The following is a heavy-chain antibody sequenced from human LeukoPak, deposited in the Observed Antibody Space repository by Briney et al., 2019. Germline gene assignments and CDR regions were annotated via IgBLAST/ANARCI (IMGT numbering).Heavy chain of an antibody. D-gene: IGHD2-15*01. CDR1: GFTFSSDG. Sequence: GGSLRLSCAASGFTFSSDGMSWVRQAPGKGLEWVSAISGSGSNTNYADSVKGRFTISRDNSKNTLYLQMNSLRAEDTAIYYCAKNGDRGAYCTGGTCYPYFYYYMDVWGKGTTVTI. V-gene: IGHV3-23*01. J-gene: IGHJ6*03. CDR2: ISGSGSNT. CDR3: AKNGDRGAYCTGGTCYPYFYYYMDV.